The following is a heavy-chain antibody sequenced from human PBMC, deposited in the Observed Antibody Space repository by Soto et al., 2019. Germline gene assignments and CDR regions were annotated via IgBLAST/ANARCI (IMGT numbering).Heavy chain of an antibody. V-gene: IGHV3-30-3*01. Sequence: QVQLVESGGGVVQPGRSLRLSCAASGFTLSGYAMHWVRQAPGKGLEWVAAISYDGSNKYHAESVKGRFTISRDDSKNTVYLQMNSLRGDDTAMYYCARAPEGMDVWGQGTTVTVSS. J-gene: IGHJ6*02. CDR3: ARAPEGMDV. CDR1: GFTLSGYA. CDR2: ISYDGSNK.